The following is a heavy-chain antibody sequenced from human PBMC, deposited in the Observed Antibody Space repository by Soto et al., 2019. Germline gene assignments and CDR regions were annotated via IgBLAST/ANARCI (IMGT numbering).Heavy chain of an antibody. D-gene: IGHD3-10*01. CDR3: AKDSNQALITMVRGVSPNFDY. CDR2: ISGSGGST. Sequence: GGSLRLSCAASGFTFSSYAMSWVRQARGKGLEWVSAISGSGGSTYYADSVKGRFTISRDNSKNTLYLQMNSLRAEDTAVYYCAKDSNQALITMVRGVSPNFDYWGQGTLVTVSS. J-gene: IGHJ4*02. V-gene: IGHV3-23*01. CDR1: GFTFSSYA.